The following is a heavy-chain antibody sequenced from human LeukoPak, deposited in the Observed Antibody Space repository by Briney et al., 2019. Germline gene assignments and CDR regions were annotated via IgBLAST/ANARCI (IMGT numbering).Heavy chain of an antibody. CDR3: ARENRYCSSTSCSYYYYMDV. CDR1: GGSISSYY. J-gene: IGHJ6*03. V-gene: IGHV4-59*01. CDR2: IYYSGST. Sequence: SETLSLACTVSGGSISSYYWSWIRQPPGKGLEWIGYIYYSGSTNYNPSLKSRVTISVDTSKNQFSLKLSSVTAADTAVYYCARENRYCSSTSCSYYYYMDVWGKGTTVTVSS. D-gene: IGHD2-2*01.